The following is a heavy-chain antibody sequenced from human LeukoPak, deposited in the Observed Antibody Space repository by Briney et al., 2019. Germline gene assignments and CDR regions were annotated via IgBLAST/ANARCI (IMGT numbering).Heavy chain of an antibody. D-gene: IGHD4-17*01. J-gene: IGHJ4*02. CDR1: GGSMSSYY. V-gene: IGHV4-59*01. CDR2: ISYSGNT. Sequence: SETLSLTCTVSGGSMSSYYWGWIRQPPGEGLEWIGYISYSGNTNYNPSLKSRVAMSVDTSSNEYSLKLRSVTPADTAVYYCARAGPVPTSDGGPIADSWGQGTLITVSS. CDR3: ARAGPVPTSDGGPIADS.